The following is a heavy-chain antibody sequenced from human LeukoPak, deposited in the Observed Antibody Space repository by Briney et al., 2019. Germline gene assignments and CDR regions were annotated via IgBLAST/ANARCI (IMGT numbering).Heavy chain of an antibody. CDR2: IYYSGST. CDR1: GGSFSGYY. D-gene: IGHD3-10*01. CDR3: ASGNYYTSGSYFDY. J-gene: IGHJ4*02. V-gene: IGHV4-34*11. Sequence: SETLSLTCAVYGGSFSGYYWTWIRQSPGKGLEWIGYIYYSGSTNYNPSLKSRVTISLDTSKNQFSLKLTSVTAADTAVYCCASGNYYTSGSYFDYWGQGTLVTVSS.